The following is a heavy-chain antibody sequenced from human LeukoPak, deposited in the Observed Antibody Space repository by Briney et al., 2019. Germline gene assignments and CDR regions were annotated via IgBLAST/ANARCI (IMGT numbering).Heavy chain of an antibody. V-gene: IGHV1-2*02. CDR1: GYTFTGYY. D-gene: IGHD3-3*01. CDR2: INPNSGGT. J-gene: IGHJ6*04. Sequence: ASVKVSCKASGYTFTGYYMHWVRQAPGQGLEWMGWINPNSGGTNYAQKFQGRVTMTRDTSISTAYMELSRLRSDDAAVYYCARDRRAGGVVTTSMDVWGKGTTVTVSP. CDR3: ARDRRAGGVVTTSMDV.